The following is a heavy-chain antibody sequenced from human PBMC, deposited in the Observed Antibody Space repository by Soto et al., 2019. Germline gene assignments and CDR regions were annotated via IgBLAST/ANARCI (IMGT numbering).Heavy chain of an antibody. CDR1: GFTFSNYA. D-gene: IGHD6-19*01. CDR3: ARRSSGWYFDY. V-gene: IGHV3-23*01. Sequence: EVQLLESGGGLVQPGGSLRLSCAAPGFTFSNYAMNWVRQAPGKGLEWVSVISGSGGSTYYADSVKGRFTISRDNSKNTLYLQMNSLRGEDTAVYYCARRSSGWYFDYWGQGPLVTVPS. CDR2: ISGSGGST. J-gene: IGHJ4*02.